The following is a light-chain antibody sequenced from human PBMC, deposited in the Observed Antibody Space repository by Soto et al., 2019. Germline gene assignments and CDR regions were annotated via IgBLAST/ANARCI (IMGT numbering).Light chain of an antibody. CDR3: SSYITSRTEV. CDR2: DVS. Sequence: QSALTQPASVSGSPGQSITISCTGTSSDVGGYDYVSWYQQHPGKAPKLMIYDVSNRPSGVSNRFSGSKSGNTASLTISGLQAEDEAEYYCSSYITSRTEVFGTGTKLTVL. CDR1: SSDVGGYDY. J-gene: IGLJ1*01. V-gene: IGLV2-14*01.